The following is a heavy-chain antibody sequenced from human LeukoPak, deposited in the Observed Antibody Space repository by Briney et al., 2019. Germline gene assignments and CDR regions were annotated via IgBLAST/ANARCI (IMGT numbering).Heavy chain of an antibody. J-gene: IGHJ6*03. CDR3: ARVKTGATVTTFHYYCLDV. Sequence: GGSLRLSCAASGFTFRSYSVDWVRQAPGKGLERVSSITSSRSHIHYADSVKGRFTISRDNAKNSVYLQMNSLRAEDTAVYYCARVKTGATVTTFHYYCLDVWGVGTTVTVSS. CDR1: GFTFRSYS. D-gene: IGHD4-11*01. CDR2: ITSSRSHI. V-gene: IGHV3-21*01.